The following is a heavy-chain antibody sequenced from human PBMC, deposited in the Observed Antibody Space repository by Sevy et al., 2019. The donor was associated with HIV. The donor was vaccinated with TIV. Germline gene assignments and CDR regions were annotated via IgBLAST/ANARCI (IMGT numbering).Heavy chain of an antibody. CDR1: GYTFTGYY. CDR3: ARARRYCSSTSCPLGYYFDY. J-gene: IGHJ4*02. CDR2: INPNSGGT. D-gene: IGHD2-2*01. V-gene: IGHV1-2*02. Sequence: ASVKVSCKASGYTFTGYYMHWVRQAPGQGLEWMGWINPNSGGTNYAQKFQGSVTMTRDTSISTAYMELSRLRSDDTAVYYCARARRYCSSTSCPLGYYFDYWGQGTLVTVSS.